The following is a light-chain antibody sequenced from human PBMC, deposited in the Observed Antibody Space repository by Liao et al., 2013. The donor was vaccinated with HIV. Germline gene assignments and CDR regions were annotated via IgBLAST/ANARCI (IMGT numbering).Light chain of an antibody. CDR2: EDT. Sequence: SYELTQPPSVSVSPGQTASVTCSGDKLGDQYVSWYQQKPGQSPVVVIYEDTKRPSGIPERFSASTSGNSATLTISGTQAMDEADYYCQAWDRGLVFGGGTKLTVL. J-gene: IGLJ2*01. CDR3: QAWDRGLV. V-gene: IGLV3-1*01. CDR1: KLGDQY.